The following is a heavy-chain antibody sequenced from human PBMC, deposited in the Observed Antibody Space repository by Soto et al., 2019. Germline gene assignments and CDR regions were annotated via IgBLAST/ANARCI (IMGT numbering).Heavy chain of an antibody. D-gene: IGHD2-2*01. V-gene: IGHV1-69*08. CDR2: IIPILGIA. CDR1: GGTFSSHT. CDR3: AREVVPAAIGWWFDP. J-gene: IGHJ5*02. Sequence: QVQLVQSGAEVKKPGSSVKVSCKASGGTFSSHTISWVRQAPGQGLEWMGRIIPILGIANYAQKFQGRVTITADKSTSTAYMELSSLRSEDTAVYYCAREVVPAAIGWWFDPWGQGTLVTVSS.